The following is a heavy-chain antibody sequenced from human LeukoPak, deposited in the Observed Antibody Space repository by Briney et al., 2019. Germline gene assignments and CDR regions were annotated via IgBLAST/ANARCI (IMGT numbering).Heavy chain of an antibody. Sequence: ASVKVSCKAFGYSFTSYYMHWVRQAPGQGLEWMVIINPSGGTTSYAQRFQDRVTMTRDTSTSTVYMQLSSLRSADTAVYFCARVRGYSLFDYWGQGILVTVSS. J-gene: IGHJ4*02. CDR3: ARVRGYSLFDY. CDR1: GYSFTSYY. CDR2: INPSGGTT. D-gene: IGHD5-18*01. V-gene: IGHV1-46*01.